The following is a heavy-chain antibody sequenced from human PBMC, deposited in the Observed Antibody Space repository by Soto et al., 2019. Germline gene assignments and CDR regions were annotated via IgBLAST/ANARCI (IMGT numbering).Heavy chain of an antibody. V-gene: IGHV3-23*01. Sequence: LRLSGAASGFDFSNYAMSWVRQAPWKGLECISLISGTGVPTLYAESVKGRFSVSRDNSKDTLFLEMNNLRVDDTAMYYCAKSFCSSSSCFFLWVDPWGPGTLVTVSS. D-gene: IGHD2-2*01. CDR1: GFDFSNYA. CDR2: ISGTGVPT. CDR3: AKSFCSSSSCFFLWVDP. J-gene: IGHJ5*02.